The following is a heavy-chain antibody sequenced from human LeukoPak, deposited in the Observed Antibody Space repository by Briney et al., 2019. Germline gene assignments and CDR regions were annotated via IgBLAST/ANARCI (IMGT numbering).Heavy chain of an antibody. D-gene: IGHD4-17*01. Sequence: SETLSLTCAVSDDSFSSHHWTWIRQPPGKGLEWIGYISYIGSTNYNPSPKSRVTISIDTSKNQFSLKLSSVTAADTAVYYCARDLVTVTKGFDIWGQGTMVSVSS. CDR1: DDSFSSHH. CDR3: ARDLVTVTKGFDI. V-gene: IGHV4-59*11. J-gene: IGHJ3*02. CDR2: ISYIGST.